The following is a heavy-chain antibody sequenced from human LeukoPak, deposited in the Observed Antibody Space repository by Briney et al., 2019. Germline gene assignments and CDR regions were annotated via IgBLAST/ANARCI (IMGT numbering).Heavy chain of an antibody. D-gene: IGHD3-10*01. CDR2: IYYSGST. CDR1: GGSISSSSYY. V-gene: IGHV4-31*03. J-gene: IGHJ4*02. CDR3: ARGERSLWFGF. Sequence: SETLSLTCTVSGGSISSSSYYWGWIRQPPGKGLEWIGYIYYSGSTYYNPSLKSRVTISVDTSKNQFSLKLSSVTAADTAVYYCARGERSLWFGFWGQGTLVTVSS.